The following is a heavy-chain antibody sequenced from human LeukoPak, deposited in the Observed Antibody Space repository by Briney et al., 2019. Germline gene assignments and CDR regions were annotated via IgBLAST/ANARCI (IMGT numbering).Heavy chain of an antibody. CDR1: GFTFSSYA. CDR2: ISGSGDRI. CDR3: AKSGYSYGRFDY. J-gene: IGHJ4*02. V-gene: IGHV3-23*01. Sequence: GGSLRLSCAASGFTFSSYAMSWVRQAPGRGLEWVSVISGSGDRIYYADSVKGRFTISRDNSKNTLYLQMNSLRAEDTAVYYCAKSGYSYGRFDYWGQGTLVTVSS. D-gene: IGHD5-18*01.